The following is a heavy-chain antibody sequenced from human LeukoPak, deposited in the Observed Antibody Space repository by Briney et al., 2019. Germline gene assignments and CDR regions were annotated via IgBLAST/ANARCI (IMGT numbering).Heavy chain of an antibody. CDR1: GGSFSGYY. Sequence: SETLSLTCAAYGGSFSGYYWSWIRQPPGKGLEWIGEINHSGSTNYNPSLKSRVTISVDTSKNQFSLKLSSVTAADTAVYYCATNADTAMVTSYFDYWGQGTLVTVSS. J-gene: IGHJ4*02. CDR2: INHSGST. CDR3: ATNADTAMVTSYFDY. D-gene: IGHD5-18*01. V-gene: IGHV4-34*01.